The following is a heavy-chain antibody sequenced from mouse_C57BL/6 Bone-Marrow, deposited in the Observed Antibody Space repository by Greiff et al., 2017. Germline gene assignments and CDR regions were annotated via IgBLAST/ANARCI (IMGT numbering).Heavy chain of an antibody. CDR3: ASSYAMDY. V-gene: IGHV5-17*01. CDR2: ISRGSSTI. J-gene: IGHJ4*01. CDR1: GFTFRDYG. Sequence: EVQGVESGGGLVKPGGSLKLSCAASGFTFRDYGMHWVRQAPEKGLEWVAYISRGSSTIYYADTVKGRFTISRDNAKNTLFLQMTSLRSEDTAMYYCASSYAMDYWGQGTSVTVSS.